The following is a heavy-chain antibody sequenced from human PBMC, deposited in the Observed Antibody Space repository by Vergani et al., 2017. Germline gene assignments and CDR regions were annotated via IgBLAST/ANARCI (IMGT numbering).Heavy chain of an antibody. CDR2: IYPGDSDT. J-gene: IGHJ6*02. CDR1: GYSFTSYW. Sequence: EVQLVQSGAEVKKPGESLKISCKGSGYSFTSYWIGWVRQMPGKGLEWMGIIYPGDSDTRYSPSFQGQVTISADKSISTAYLQWSSLKASDTAMYYCARLPSSIAALGDYYYYYGMDVWGQGTTVTVSS. CDR3: ARLPSSIAALGDYYYYYGMDV. D-gene: IGHD6-6*01. V-gene: IGHV5-51*03.